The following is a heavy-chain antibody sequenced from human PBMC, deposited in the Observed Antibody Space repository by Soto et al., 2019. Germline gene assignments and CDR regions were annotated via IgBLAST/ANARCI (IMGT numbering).Heavy chain of an antibody. J-gene: IGHJ4*02. CDR2: ISYDGSNK. CDR1: GFTFSGFA. D-gene: IGHD3-3*01. Sequence: GGSLRLSCAASGFTFSGFAMTWVRQAPGKGLEWVAVISYDGSNKYYADFVKGRFTISRDNSKNTLYLQMNSLRVEDTAVYYCAKRSGVTYYFDYWGRGTLVTVSS. V-gene: IGHV3-30*18. CDR3: AKRSGVTYYFDY.